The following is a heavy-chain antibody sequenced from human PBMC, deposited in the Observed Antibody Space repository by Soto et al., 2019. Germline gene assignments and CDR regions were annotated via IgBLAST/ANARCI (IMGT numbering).Heavy chain of an antibody. J-gene: IGHJ4*02. Sequence: ASETLSLSCAASGFTFSSYAMSWVRQAPGKGLEWVSAISGSGGSTYYADSVKGRFTISRDNSKNTLYLQMNSLRAEDTAVYYCAKNYQYDFWSCYFDYWGQETLVTVSS. CDR2: ISGSGGST. V-gene: IGHV3-23*01. CDR3: AKNYQYDFWSCYFDY. CDR1: GFTFSSYA. D-gene: IGHD3-3*01.